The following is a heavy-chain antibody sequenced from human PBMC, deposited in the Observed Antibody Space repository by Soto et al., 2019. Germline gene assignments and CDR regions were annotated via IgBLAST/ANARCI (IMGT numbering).Heavy chain of an antibody. D-gene: IGHD2-2*01. V-gene: IGHV1-18*01. CDR2: ISAYNGNT. J-gene: IGHJ3*02. CDR1: GYTFTSYG. CDR3: ASLDCSSTSCSTWGNAFDI. Sequence: ASVKVSCKASGYTFTSYGISWVRQAPGQGLEWMGWISAYNGNTNYAQKLQGRVTMTTDTSTSTAYMELRSLRADDTAVYYCASLDCSSTSCSTWGNAFDIWGQGTMVT.